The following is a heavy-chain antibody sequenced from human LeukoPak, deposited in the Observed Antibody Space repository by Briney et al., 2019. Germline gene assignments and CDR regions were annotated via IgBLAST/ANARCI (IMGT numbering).Heavy chain of an antibody. CDR3: ARAAASVSRWPVTYYGMDV. CDR1: WDIITSNSAG. Sequence: SQTLSLTCAFSWDIITSNSAGWRWIRQSPSRGLEWMERTDSSTKYYNYYAGSVKSRITTNPDTSKNQFSLQLNSVTPEDTAVYYCARAAASVSRWPVTYYGMDVWGQGTTVSVSS. CDR2: TDSSTKYYN. D-gene: IGHD2-2*01. V-gene: IGHV6-1*01. J-gene: IGHJ6*02.